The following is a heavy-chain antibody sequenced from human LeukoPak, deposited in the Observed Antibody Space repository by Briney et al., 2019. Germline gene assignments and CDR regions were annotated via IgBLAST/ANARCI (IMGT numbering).Heavy chain of an antibody. J-gene: IGHJ6*04. Sequence: PGGSLRLSCAASGLTFSSYEMNWVRQAPGKGLEWVSSISSSSSYIYYADSVKGRFTISRDNAKNSLYLQMNSLRAEDTAVYYCALLPYYGSGSYYTAAAYYGMDVWGKGTTVTVSS. D-gene: IGHD3-10*01. CDR2: ISSSSSYI. CDR3: ALLPYYGSGSYYTAAAYYGMDV. CDR1: GLTFSSYE. V-gene: IGHV3-21*01.